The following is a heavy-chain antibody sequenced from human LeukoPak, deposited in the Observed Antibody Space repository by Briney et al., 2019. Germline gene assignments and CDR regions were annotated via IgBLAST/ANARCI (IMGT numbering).Heavy chain of an antibody. J-gene: IGHJ4*02. CDR1: GFTFSSYA. Sequence: GGSLRLSCAASGFTFSSYAMSWVRQAPGQGLEWVSSISDDGSGTYYADSAKGRFTISRDNSKSTLYLHMSSLRAEDTAVYYCAKGSSPLGHFDYWGQGTLVTVSS. D-gene: IGHD6-13*01. V-gene: IGHV3-23*01. CDR3: AKGSSPLGHFDY. CDR2: ISDDGSGT.